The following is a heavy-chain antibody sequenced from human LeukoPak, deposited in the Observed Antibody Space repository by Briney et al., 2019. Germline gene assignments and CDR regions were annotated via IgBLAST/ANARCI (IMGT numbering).Heavy chain of an antibody. CDR2: ISGSGGST. CDR1: GFTFSSYA. V-gene: IGHV3-23*01. D-gene: IGHD2-15*01. J-gene: IGHJ4*02. Sequence: GGSLRLSCAASGFTFSSYAMSWVRQAPGKGLEWVSAISGSGGSTYCADSVKGRFTISRDNSKNTLYLQMNSLRAEDTAVYYCAKDQSGRDGCYLQKSNYFDYWGQGTLVTVSP. CDR3: AKDQSGRDGCYLQKSNYFDY.